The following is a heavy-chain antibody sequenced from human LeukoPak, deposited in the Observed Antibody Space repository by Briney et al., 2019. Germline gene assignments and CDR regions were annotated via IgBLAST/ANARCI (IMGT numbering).Heavy chain of an antibody. V-gene: IGHV3-23*01. CDR1: GCTFSSYA. J-gene: IGHJ3*02. CDR3: ARSIAAAGDLGAFDI. CDR2: ISGSGGST. Sequence: GGALRLSCAASGCTFSSYALSSVRPAPGKGLEWVSAISGSGGSTHYADSVKGRFTPSRDNFKNTLYLQLNSLRDADTAVYYCARSIAAAGDLGAFDIWGQGKMVTVSS. D-gene: IGHD6-6*01.